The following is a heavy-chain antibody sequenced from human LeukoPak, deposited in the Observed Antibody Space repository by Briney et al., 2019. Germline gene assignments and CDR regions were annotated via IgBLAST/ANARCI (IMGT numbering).Heavy chain of an antibody. D-gene: IGHD6-19*01. CDR2: ISSSSSYI. J-gene: IGHJ4*02. V-gene: IGHV3-21*01. CDR1: GFTFSSYS. CDR3: ARVPSSGWFDDY. Sequence: PGGSLRLSCAASGFTFSSYSMNWVRQAPGKGLEWVSSISSSSSYIYYAYSVKGRFTISRDNAKNSLYLQMNSLRAEDTAVYYCARVPSSGWFDDYWGQGTLVTVSS.